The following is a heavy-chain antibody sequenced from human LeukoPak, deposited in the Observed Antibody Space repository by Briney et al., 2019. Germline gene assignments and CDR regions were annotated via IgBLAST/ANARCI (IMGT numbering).Heavy chain of an antibody. Sequence: PSETLSLTCAVSGGSISSSNWWSWVRQPPGKGLEWIGEIYHSGSTNYNPSLKSRVTISVDKSKNRFSLKLSSVTAADTAVYYCASHSSGWHTHFDYWGQGTLVTVSS. V-gene: IGHV4-4*02. CDR1: GGSISSSNW. CDR2: IYHSGST. CDR3: ASHSSGWHTHFDY. D-gene: IGHD6-19*01. J-gene: IGHJ4*02.